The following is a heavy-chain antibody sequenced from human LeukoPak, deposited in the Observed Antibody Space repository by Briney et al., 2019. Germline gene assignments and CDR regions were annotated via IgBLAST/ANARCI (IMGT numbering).Heavy chain of an antibody. CDR2: ISSSGGST. D-gene: IGHD3-10*02. Sequence: GGSLRLSCAVSGFPFRSYGKSWVRQAPGKGLEWVSSISSSGGSTYYADSVKGRFTMSRDNAKNSLYLQMNSLRAEDTAVYYCAELGITMIGGVWGKGTTVTISS. CDR1: GFPFRSYG. V-gene: IGHV3-23*01. J-gene: IGHJ6*04. CDR3: AELGITMIGGV.